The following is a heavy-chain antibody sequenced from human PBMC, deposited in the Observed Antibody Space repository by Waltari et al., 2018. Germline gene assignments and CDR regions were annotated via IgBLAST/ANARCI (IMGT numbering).Heavy chain of an antibody. D-gene: IGHD3-10*01. J-gene: IGHJ6*02. V-gene: IGHV3-53*01. CDR1: GFTVSSNY. CDR3: ARDRGSGSYYYYYGMDV. Sequence: EVQLVESGGGLIQPGGSLRLSCAASGFTVSSNYMSWVRQAPGKGLGWVSVIYSGGSTYYADSVKGRFTISRDNSKNTLYLQMNSLRAEDTAVYYCARDRGSGSYYYYYGMDVWGQGTTVTVSS. CDR2: IYSGGST.